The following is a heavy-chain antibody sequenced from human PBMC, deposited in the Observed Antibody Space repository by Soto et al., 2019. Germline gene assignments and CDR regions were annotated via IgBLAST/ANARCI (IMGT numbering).Heavy chain of an antibody. CDR3: ASNSIAVAGTNYYYYMDV. J-gene: IGHJ6*03. CDR1: GYSFTSYW. D-gene: IGHD6-19*01. V-gene: IGHV5-51*01. Sequence: GESLKISCKGSGYSFTSYWIGWVRQMPGKGLEWMGIIYPGDSDTRYSPSFQGQVTISADKSISTAYLQWSSLKASDTAMYYCASNSIAVAGTNYYYYMDVWGKGTTVTVSS. CDR2: IYPGDSDT.